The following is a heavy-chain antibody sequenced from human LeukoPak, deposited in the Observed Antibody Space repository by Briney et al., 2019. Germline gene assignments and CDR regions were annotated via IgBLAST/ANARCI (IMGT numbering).Heavy chain of an antibody. CDR2: IYTSGST. Sequence: SETLSLTCTVSGGSISSYYWSWIRQPPGKGLEWIGYIYTSGSTNYNPSLKSRVTISVDTSKNQFSLKPSSVTAADTAVYYCARLLNYYYYYYMDVWGKGTTVTVSS. CDR1: GGSISSYY. V-gene: IGHV4-4*09. J-gene: IGHJ6*03. CDR3: ARLLNYYYYYYMDV.